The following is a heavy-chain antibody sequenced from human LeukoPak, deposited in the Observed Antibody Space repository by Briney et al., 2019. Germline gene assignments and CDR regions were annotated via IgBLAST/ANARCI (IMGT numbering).Heavy chain of an antibody. CDR1: GGSFSGYY. Sequence: PSETLSLTCAVYGGSFSGYYWSWIRQPPGKGLEWIGEINHSGSTNYNPSLKSRVTISVDTSNNQFSLKLSSVTAADTAVYYCARGTSIAVAGDTYWYFDLWGRGTLVTVSS. D-gene: IGHD6-19*01. J-gene: IGHJ2*01. CDR2: INHSGST. CDR3: ARGTSIAVAGDTYWYFDL. V-gene: IGHV4-34*01.